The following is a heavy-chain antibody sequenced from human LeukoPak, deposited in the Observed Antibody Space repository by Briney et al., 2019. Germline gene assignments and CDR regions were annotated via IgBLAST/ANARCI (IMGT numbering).Heavy chain of an antibody. CDR1: GGSFSGYY. Sequence: SETLSLTCAVYGGSFSGYYWSWIRQHPGKGLEWIGYIYYSGSTYYNPSLKSRVTISVDTSKNQFSLKLSSVTAADTAVYYCASANDDYGGILLPYWGQGTLVTVSS. V-gene: IGHV4-31*11. CDR2: IYYSGST. CDR3: ASANDDYGGILLPY. J-gene: IGHJ4*02. D-gene: IGHD4-23*01.